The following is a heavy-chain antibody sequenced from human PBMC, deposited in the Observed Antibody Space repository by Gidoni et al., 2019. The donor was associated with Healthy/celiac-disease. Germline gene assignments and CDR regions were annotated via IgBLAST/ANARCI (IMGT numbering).Heavy chain of an antibody. CDR1: GGSISSGSYY. J-gene: IGHJ3*02. D-gene: IGHD6-6*01. CDR2: IYTSGST. CDR3: AREGSEYSSSTDAFDI. Sequence: QVQLQESGPGLMKPSQTLSLTCTVSGGSISSGSYYWSWIRQPAGKGLEWIGRIYTSGSTNYNPSLKSRVTISVDTSKNQFSLKLSSVTAADTAVYYCAREGSEYSSSTDAFDIWGQGTMVTVSS. V-gene: IGHV4-61*02.